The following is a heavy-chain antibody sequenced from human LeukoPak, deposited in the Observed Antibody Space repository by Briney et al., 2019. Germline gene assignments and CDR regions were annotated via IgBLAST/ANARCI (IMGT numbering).Heavy chain of an antibody. CDR3: ARELIYGSKSYYTP. Sequence: GGSLRLSCEASGFTFTNHWMTWVRQTPGKGLEWVANIKQDGSEKNYVDSVKGRFTISRENAKNSLYLQMNSLRAEDSAVYYCARELIYGSKSYYTPWGQGTLVTVSS. D-gene: IGHD3-10*01. J-gene: IGHJ5*02. V-gene: IGHV3-7*04. CDR1: GFTFTNHW. CDR2: IKQDGSEK.